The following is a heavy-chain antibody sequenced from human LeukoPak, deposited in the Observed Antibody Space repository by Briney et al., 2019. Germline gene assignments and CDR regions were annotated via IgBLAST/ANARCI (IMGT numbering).Heavy chain of an antibody. CDR3: ARGGSSLGYCSSTSCPYNWFDP. D-gene: IGHD2-2*01. CDR1: GGSISSSNW. Sequence: SGTLSLTCAVSGGSISSSNWWSWVRQPPGKGLEWIGEIYHSGSTNYNPSLKSRVTISVDKSKNQFSLKLSSVTAADTAVYYCARGGSSLGYCSSTSCPYNWFDPWGQGTLVTVSS. J-gene: IGHJ5*02. CDR2: IYHSGST. V-gene: IGHV4-4*02.